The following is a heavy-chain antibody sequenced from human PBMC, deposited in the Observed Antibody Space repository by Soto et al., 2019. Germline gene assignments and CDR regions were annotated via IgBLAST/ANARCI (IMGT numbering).Heavy chain of an antibody. D-gene: IGHD6-13*01. V-gene: IGHV5-51*01. J-gene: IGHJ5*02. Sequence: PGESLKISCKGSGYRFTSYWIGWVRQLPGKGLEWMGIIYPGDSDTRYSPSFQGQVTISADKSISTAYLQWSSLKASDTAMYYCARRIAAAGTTWFDPWGQGTLVTVSS. CDR1: GYRFTSYW. CDR2: IYPGDSDT. CDR3: ARRIAAAGTTWFDP.